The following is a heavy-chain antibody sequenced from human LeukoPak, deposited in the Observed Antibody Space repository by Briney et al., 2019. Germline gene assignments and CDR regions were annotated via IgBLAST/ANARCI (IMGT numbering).Heavy chain of an antibody. CDR1: CGSISSYY. D-gene: IGHD2-15*01. J-gene: IGHJ4*02. Sequence: PSETLSLTCTVSCGSISSYYWSWIRQPPGKGLEWIGYIYYSGSTNYNPSLKSRVTISVDTSKNQFSLKLSSVTAADTAVYYCARVDCSGGSCQLDYWGQGTLVTVSS. CDR2: IYYSGST. CDR3: ARVDCSGGSCQLDY. V-gene: IGHV4-59*01.